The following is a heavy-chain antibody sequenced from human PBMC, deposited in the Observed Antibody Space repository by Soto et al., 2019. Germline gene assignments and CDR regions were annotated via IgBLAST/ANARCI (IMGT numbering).Heavy chain of an antibody. CDR1: GFTFSSYT. J-gene: IGHJ4*02. V-gene: IGHV3-23*01. D-gene: IGHD5-12*01. CDR3: ARWDGYGDY. CDR2: ISGGGDKI. Sequence: EVQLLQSGGGLVQPGGSLRLSCAASGFTFSSYTSNWVRQAPGKGLEWVSGISGGGDKIWQPDSVKGRFTISRDNSKNTVYLQTNSLRADDTAVYYCARWDGYGDYWGQGTLVTVSS.